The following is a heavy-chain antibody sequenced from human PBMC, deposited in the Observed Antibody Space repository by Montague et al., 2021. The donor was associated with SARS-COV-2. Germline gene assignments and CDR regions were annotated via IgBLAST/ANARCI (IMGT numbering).Heavy chain of an antibody. Sequence: SLKLSCAASGFTFRSYWMHWVRQVPVQGLVWVSRIRPDGTSTHYXASXHVRFVISRGNAKNTLSLEMTNLRVDDTAIYYCVRPLWFGDSDYYFESWGQGTLVSVSS. CDR3: VRPLWFGDSDYYFES. D-gene: IGHD3-10*01. CDR2: IRPDGTST. CDR1: GFTFRSYW. V-gene: IGHV3-74*01. J-gene: IGHJ4*02.